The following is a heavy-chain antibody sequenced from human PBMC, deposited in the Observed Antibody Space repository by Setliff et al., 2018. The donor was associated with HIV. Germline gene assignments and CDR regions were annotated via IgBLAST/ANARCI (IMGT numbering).Heavy chain of an antibody. CDR2: MNTNSGNT. V-gene: IGHV1-8*02. CDR3: ARGRGYGDYYYYYMDV. CDR1: GDTFTTYD. J-gene: IGHJ6*03. D-gene: IGHD4-17*01. Sequence: ASVKVSCKASGDTFTTYDINWVRQATGQGPEWIGWMNTNSGNTGYAQKFQGRVTMTRNTSISTAYMELSSLRSEDTAVYYCARGRGYGDYYYYYMDVWGKGTTVTVSS.